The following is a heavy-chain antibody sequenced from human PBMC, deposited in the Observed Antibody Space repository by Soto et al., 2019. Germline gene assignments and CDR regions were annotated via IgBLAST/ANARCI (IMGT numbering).Heavy chain of an antibody. V-gene: IGHV3-30*18. J-gene: IGHJ3*01. D-gene: IGHD1-1*01. CDR3: AKDRNNLGFDV. Sequence: QVQLVESGGGVVQPGRSLRLSCAASGFTFSTYGMHWVRQAPGKGLEWVAIISYDGSNKYYADSVQGRFTISRDKSRNPLYLQMDSLRAEDTAVYYSAKDRNNLGFDVWGQGTMVTVSS. CDR2: ISYDGSNK. CDR1: GFTFSTYG.